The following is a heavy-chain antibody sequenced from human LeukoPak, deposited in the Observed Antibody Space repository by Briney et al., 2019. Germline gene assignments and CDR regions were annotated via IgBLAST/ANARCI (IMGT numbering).Heavy chain of an antibody. D-gene: IGHD4-23*01. V-gene: IGHV4-34*01. CDR1: GGSFSGYY. CDR3: ARLHYGGNYGYYYYYMDV. J-gene: IGHJ6*03. Sequence: TSETLSLTCAVYGGSFSGYYWSWIRQPPGKGLEWIGEINHSGSTNYNPSLKSRVAISVDTSKNQFSLKLSSVTAADTAVYYCARLHYGGNYGYYYYYMDVWGKGTTVTVSS. CDR2: INHSGST.